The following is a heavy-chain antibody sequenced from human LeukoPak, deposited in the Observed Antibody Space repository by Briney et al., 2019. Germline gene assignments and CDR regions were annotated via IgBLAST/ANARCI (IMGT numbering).Heavy chain of an antibody. Sequence: GGSLRLSCAASGFTFSSYWMSWVRQAPGKGLEWVANIKQDGSEKYYVDSVKGRFTISRDNAKNSLYLQMNSLRAEDTAVYYCARRTDASYYDYVWERTYTGYYYMDVWGKGTTVTVSS. J-gene: IGHJ6*03. CDR3: ARRTDASYYDYVWERTYTGYYYMDV. CDR2: IKQDGSEK. CDR1: GFTFSSYW. V-gene: IGHV3-7*01. D-gene: IGHD3-16*01.